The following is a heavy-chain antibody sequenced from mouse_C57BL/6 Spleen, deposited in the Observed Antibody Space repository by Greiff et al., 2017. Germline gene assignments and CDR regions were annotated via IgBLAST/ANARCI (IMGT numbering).Heavy chain of an antibody. CDR3: AREYYGGY. D-gene: IGHD1-1*01. CDR2: IYPGDGDT. Sequence: VQLQESGPELVKPGASVKISCKASGYAFSSSWMNWVKQRPGKGLEWIGRIYPGDGDTNYNGKFKGKATLTADKSSSTAYMQLSSLTSEDSAVYFWAREYYGGYWGQGTTLTVSS. V-gene: IGHV1-82*01. CDR1: GYAFSSSW. J-gene: IGHJ2*01.